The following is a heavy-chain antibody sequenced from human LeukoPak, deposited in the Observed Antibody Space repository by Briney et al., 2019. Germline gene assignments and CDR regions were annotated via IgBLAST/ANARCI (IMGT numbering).Heavy chain of an antibody. J-gene: IGHJ3*02. CDR1: GGSISSYY. CDR2: FYYSGSS. CDR3: ARVSPAVGAFDI. V-gene: IGHV4-59*01. Sequence: ETLSLPCTVSGGSISSYYWSWFRQPPGKGLEWIGYFYYSGSSNYNPSLKSRVTISGDTSKNQFSLKLSSVTAADTAIYYCARVSPAVGAFDIWGRGTMVTVSS. D-gene: IGHD6-13*01.